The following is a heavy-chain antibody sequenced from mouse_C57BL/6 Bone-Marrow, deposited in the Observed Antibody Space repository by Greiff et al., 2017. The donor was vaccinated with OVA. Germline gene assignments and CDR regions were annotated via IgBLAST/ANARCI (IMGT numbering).Heavy chain of an antibody. J-gene: IGHJ1*03. CDR3: ARWDRLLRGWYFDV. V-gene: IGHV1-26*01. CDR2: INPNNGGT. Sequence: EVQLQQSGPELVKPGASVKISCKASGYTFTDYYMNWVKQSHGKSLEWIGDINPNNGGTSYNQKFKGKATLTVDKSSSTAYMELRSLTSEDSAVYYCARWDRLLRGWYFDVWGTGTTVTVSS. D-gene: IGHD2-3*01. CDR1: GYTFTDYY.